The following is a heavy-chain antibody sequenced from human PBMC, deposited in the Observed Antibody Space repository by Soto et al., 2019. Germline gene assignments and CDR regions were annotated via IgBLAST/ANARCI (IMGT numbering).Heavy chain of an antibody. CDR2: TYYRSKWYN. V-gene: IGHV6-1*01. CDR3: ASSRLRVLEWLSHPFDV. Sequence: SQTLSLTCAISGDSVSSNSAAWNWIRQSPSRGLEWLGRTYYRSKWYNDYAVSVKSRITINPDTAKNQFSLQLNSVTPEDTAVYYCASSRLRVLEWLSHPFDVWGQGTPVTVSS. J-gene: IGHJ4*02. CDR1: GDSVSSNSAA. D-gene: IGHD3-3*01.